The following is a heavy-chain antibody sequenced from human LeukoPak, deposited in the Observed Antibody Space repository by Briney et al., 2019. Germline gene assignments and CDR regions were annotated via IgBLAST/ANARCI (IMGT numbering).Heavy chain of an antibody. D-gene: IGHD2-2*02. CDR1: GFTFSSGY. J-gene: IGHJ4*02. V-gene: IGHV3-74*01. CDR3: ARYTGGGVY. Sequence: PGGSLRLSCAVSGFTFSSGYMHWVRQPPGKGPVWVSRISSDGSNTIYAGSVKGRFTISRDDARNTLYLQMNSRRDADTAVYYCARYTGGGVYWGQGTLVTVSS. CDR2: ISSDGSNT.